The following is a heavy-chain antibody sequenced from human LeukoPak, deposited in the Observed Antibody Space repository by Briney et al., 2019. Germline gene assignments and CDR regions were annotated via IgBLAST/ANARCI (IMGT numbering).Heavy chain of an antibody. J-gene: IGHJ3*02. CDR1: GGSISSGDYY. Sequence: SETLSLTCTVSGGSISSGDYYWSWIRQPPGKGLEWIGCIYHSGSTYYNPSLKSRVTISVDRSKNQFSLKLSSVTAADTAVYYCAREEPRFYAFDIWGQGTMVTVSS. D-gene: IGHD1-26*01. V-gene: IGHV4-30-2*01. CDR2: IYHSGST. CDR3: AREEPRFYAFDI.